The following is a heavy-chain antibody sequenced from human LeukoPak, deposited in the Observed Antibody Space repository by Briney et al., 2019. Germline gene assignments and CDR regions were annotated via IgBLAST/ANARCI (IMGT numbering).Heavy chain of an antibody. D-gene: IGHD3-22*01. CDR2: TYTGGNS. J-gene: IGHJ3*02. V-gene: IGHV3-53*01. CDR3: ARGGRGSAAVVAPRSFDI. CDR1: GFTFSSIH. Sequence: GGSLRLSWAASGFTFSSIHMVWVRQAPGKGLEWVSVTYTGGNSYYADSVKGRFIISRDISKNTLYLQMNSLRAEDSALYYCARGGRGSAAVVAPRSFDIWGQGTMVTVSS.